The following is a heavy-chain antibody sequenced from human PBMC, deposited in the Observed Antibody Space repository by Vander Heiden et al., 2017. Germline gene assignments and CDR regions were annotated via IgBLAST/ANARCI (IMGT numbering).Heavy chain of an antibody. J-gene: IGHJ6*02. Sequence: EAQLLESGGDIVQPGGSLRLSCAAPGFTFSSFVMSWVRQAPGKGLEWVSSVSAEGGTTYYADSVKGRFTISRDNSKNRLYLDVNSLGAEDTAVYFAASGSYYGMDVWGRGTTVSVSS. CDR2: VSAEGGTT. CDR1: GFTFSSFV. CDR3: ASGSYYGMDV. D-gene: IGHD5-12*01. V-gene: IGHV3-23*01.